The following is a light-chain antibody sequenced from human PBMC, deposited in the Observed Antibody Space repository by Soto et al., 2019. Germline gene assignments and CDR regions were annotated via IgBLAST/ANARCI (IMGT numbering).Light chain of an antibody. J-gene: IGKJ1*01. CDR2: GAS. V-gene: IGKV3-20*01. Sequence: EIVLTQSPGTLSLSPGERATLSCRASQSVSSSYSAWYQQKPGRAPRLLIDGASSRATGIPDRFSGSGSGTDFTLTISRLEPEDLAVYYCQQYGSLVTFGQGTKVEIQ. CDR3: QQYGSLVT. CDR1: QSVSSSY.